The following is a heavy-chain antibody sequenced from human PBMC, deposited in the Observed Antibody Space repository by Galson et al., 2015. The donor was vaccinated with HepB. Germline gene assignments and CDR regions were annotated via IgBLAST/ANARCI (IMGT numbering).Heavy chain of an antibody. D-gene: IGHD6-6*01. V-gene: IGHV3-53*01. CDR2: IYSGGST. CDR1: GFTVSSNY. J-gene: IGHJ4*02. CDR3: AGTNSCSPWGLDY. Sequence: SLRLSCAASGFTVSSNYMSWVRQAPGKGLEWVSVIYSGGSTYYADSVKGRFTISRDNSKNTLYLQMNSLRAEDTAVYYCAGTNSCSPWGLDYWGQGTLVTVSS.